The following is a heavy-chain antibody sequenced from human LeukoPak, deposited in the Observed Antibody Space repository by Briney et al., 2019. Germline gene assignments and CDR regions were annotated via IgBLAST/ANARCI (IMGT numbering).Heavy chain of an antibody. Sequence: KPSETLSLSCTVSGGSISSYYWSWIPQPPGKGLEWIGYIYYSGSTNYNPSLKSRVTISVDTSRNQFSLKLSSVTAADTAVYYCARRHDTAMVSDLWGRGTLVTVSS. J-gene: IGHJ2*01. CDR2: IYYSGST. V-gene: IGHV4-59*08. D-gene: IGHD5-18*01. CDR1: GGSISSYY. CDR3: ARRHDTAMVSDL.